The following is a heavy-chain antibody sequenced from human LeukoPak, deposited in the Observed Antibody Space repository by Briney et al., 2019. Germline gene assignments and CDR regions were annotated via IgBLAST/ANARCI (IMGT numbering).Heavy chain of an antibody. CDR3: ARGADDFWSGYPYYFDY. D-gene: IGHD3-3*01. J-gene: IGHJ4*02. CDR2: IYYSGST. CDR1: GGSFSGYY. Sequence: SETLSLTCAVYGGSFSGYYWSWIRQPPGKGLEWIGYIYYSGSTYYNPSLKSRVTISVDTSKNQFSLKLSSVTAADTAVYYCARGADDFWSGYPYYFDYWGQGTLVTVSS. V-gene: IGHV4-34*09.